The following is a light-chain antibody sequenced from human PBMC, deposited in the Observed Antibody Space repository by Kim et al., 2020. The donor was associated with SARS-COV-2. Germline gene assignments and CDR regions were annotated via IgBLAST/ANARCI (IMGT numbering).Light chain of an antibody. J-gene: IGKJ2*01. Sequence: EIVLTQSPGTLSLSPGERATLSCRASQSVSSSYLAWYQQKPGQAPRLLIYGASSRATGIPARFTGSGSGTEFTLTVSSLQSGDFAVYYCQHYNDWPPYTFGQGTKLEI. CDR2: GAS. CDR1: QSVSSSY. V-gene: IGKV3-15*01. CDR3: QHYNDWPPYT.